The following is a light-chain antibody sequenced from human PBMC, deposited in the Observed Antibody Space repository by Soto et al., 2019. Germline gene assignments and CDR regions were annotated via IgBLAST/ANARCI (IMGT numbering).Light chain of an antibody. J-gene: IGKJ3*01. CDR2: GAS. CDR3: QPVNSYPLS. CDR1: QGMSSF. Sequence: DIKLTQSPPYLSASVGDRVTIICRASQGMSSFLAWYQQKPGRAPKLLVYGASTVERGVPSRFSGSGSGAEFSSTISSLQPEYFATYYCQPVNSYPLSFCPGNRVDIK. V-gene: IGKV1-9*01.